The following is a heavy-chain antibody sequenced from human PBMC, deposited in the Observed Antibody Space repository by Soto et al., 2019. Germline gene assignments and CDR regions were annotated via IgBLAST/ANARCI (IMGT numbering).Heavy chain of an antibody. CDR3: ARDAGAYCSGGSCYSSPHNWFDP. CDR1: GGSVSSGSYY. D-gene: IGHD2-15*01. V-gene: IGHV4-61*01. J-gene: IGHJ5*02. CDR2: IYYSGST. Sequence: SETLSLTCTVSGGSVSSGSYYWSWIRQPPGKGLEWIGYIYYSGSTNYNPSLKSRVTISVDTSKNQFSLKLSPVTAADTAVYYCARDAGAYCSGGSCYSSPHNWFDPWGQGTLVTVSS.